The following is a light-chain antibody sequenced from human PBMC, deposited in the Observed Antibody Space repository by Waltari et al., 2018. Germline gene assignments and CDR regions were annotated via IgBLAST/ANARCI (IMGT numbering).Light chain of an antibody. Sequence: EIVLTQAPATLSFSPEDRATLSCRASQSIQTFLAWYQQKPGQAPRLLIYNSSLRASGVPVRFSGSGSGTDFTLTISHLEPEDFAFYFCQHRDNWLFTFGPGTKVEIK. CDR2: NSS. J-gene: IGKJ3*01. CDR3: QHRDNWLFT. CDR1: QSIQTF. V-gene: IGKV3-11*01.